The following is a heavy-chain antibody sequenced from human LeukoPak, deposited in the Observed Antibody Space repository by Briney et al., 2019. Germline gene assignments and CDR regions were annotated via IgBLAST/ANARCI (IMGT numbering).Heavy chain of an antibody. CDR3: ARRGGEPFSNDYYYYMDV. CDR1: GFTFDDYG. J-gene: IGHJ6*03. CDR2: INWNGGST. V-gene: IGHV3-20*04. D-gene: IGHD4-11*01. Sequence: GGSLRLSCAASGFTFDDYGMTWVRQAPGKGLEWVSGINWNGGSTGYADSVKGRFTISRDNAKNSLYLHMNSLRAEDTALYYCARRGGEPFSNDYYYYMDVWGKGTTVTVSS.